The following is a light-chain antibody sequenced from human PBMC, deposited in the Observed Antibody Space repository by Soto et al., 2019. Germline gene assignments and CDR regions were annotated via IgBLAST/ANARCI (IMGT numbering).Light chain of an antibody. Sequence: EIVLTQSPATLSLSPGERATLSCRASQSISNYLAWYQQKSGQAPRLLIYDASNRATGIPARFSGSGSGTEFTLTISSLEPEDFAVYYCKQRSKWPLLTFGGGTKVEIK. V-gene: IGKV3-11*01. CDR1: QSISNY. CDR3: KQRSKWPLLT. J-gene: IGKJ4*01. CDR2: DAS.